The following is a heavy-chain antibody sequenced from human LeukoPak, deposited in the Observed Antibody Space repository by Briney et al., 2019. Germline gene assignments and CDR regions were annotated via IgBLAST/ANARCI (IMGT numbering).Heavy chain of an antibody. D-gene: IGHD2-15*01. CDR2: IYSGGST. J-gene: IGHJ4*02. CDR1: GFTFSSYA. Sequence: PGRSLRLSCAASGFTFSSYAMHWVRQAPGKGLEWVAVIYSGGSTYYADSVKGRFTISRDNSKNTLYLQMNSLGAEDTAVYYCARVSADRIALDYWGQGTLVTVSS. V-gene: IGHV3-53*01. CDR3: ARVSADRIALDY.